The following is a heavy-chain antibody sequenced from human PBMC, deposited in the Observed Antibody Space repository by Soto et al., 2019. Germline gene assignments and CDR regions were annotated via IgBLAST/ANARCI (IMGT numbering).Heavy chain of an antibody. D-gene: IGHD2-15*01. Sequence: EVQLVESGGGLVQPGGSLKLSCAASGFTFSGSAMHWVRQASGKGLEWVGRIRSKANSYATAYAGSVKGRFTISRDDSKNTAYLQMNSLKTEDTAVYYCTRQGYCSGGSCFDFDYWGQGTLVTVSS. CDR3: TRQGYCSGGSCFDFDY. V-gene: IGHV3-73*01. CDR1: GFTFSGSA. J-gene: IGHJ4*02. CDR2: IRSKANSYAT.